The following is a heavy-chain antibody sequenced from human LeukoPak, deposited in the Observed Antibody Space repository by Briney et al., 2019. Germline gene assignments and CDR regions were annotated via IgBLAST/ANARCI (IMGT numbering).Heavy chain of an antibody. V-gene: IGHV3-53*01. CDR3: ASCLTITSCRSPNDAFDI. Sequence: GGSLRLSCAASGFTVSRNYINWVRQAPGKGLEWVSVIYSGGSTYYADSVKGRFTISRDNSKNTVYLQMNSLRAGDAAVYYCASCLTITSCRSPNDAFDIWGQGTMVTVSS. J-gene: IGHJ3*02. D-gene: IGHD2-2*01. CDR1: GFTVSRNY. CDR2: IYSGGST.